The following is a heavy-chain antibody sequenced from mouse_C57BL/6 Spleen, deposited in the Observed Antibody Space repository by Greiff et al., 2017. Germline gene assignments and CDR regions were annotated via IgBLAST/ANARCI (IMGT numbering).Heavy chain of an antibody. CDR1: GYTFTSYC. V-gene: IGHV1-55*01. Sequence: VQLQQPGAELVKPGASVKMSCKASGYTFTSYCITWVKQRPGQGLAWIGDIYPGSGSTNYNEKFKSKATLTVDTSSSTAYMQLSSLTSEDSAVYYCARGRDGYYYFDYWGQGTTLTVSS. CDR3: ARGRDGYYYFDY. J-gene: IGHJ2*01. CDR2: IYPGSGST. D-gene: IGHD2-3*01.